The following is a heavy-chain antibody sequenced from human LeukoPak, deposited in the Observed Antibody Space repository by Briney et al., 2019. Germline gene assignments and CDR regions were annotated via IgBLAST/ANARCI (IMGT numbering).Heavy chain of an antibody. CDR3: AKGGCSSTTCYLANP. D-gene: IGHD2-2*01. CDR1: GFTFSSYG. CDR2: ISYDGTIR. Sequence: GRSLRLSCAASGFTFSSYGMHWVRQAPGKGLEWVAVISYDGTIRNYADSVKGRFTISRDNSKNTLYLQMNSLTAEDTALYYCAKGGCSSTTCYLANPWGQGTLVTVSS. J-gene: IGHJ5*02. V-gene: IGHV3-30*18.